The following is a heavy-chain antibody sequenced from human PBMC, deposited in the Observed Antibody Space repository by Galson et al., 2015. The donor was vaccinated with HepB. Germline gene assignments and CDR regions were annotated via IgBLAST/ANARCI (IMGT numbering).Heavy chain of an antibody. CDR1: GFTFSSYG. CDR2: IWHDGSTI. J-gene: IGHJ3*02. CDR3: ARWPSKAFDI. Sequence: SLRLSCAASGFTFSSYGMHWVRQAPGKGLEWVAVIWHDGSTIYYADSVKGRFTISRDNAKNSLYLQMNSLRAEDTAVYYCARWPSKAFDIWGQGTMVTVSS. D-gene: IGHD4-11*01. V-gene: IGHV3-33*01.